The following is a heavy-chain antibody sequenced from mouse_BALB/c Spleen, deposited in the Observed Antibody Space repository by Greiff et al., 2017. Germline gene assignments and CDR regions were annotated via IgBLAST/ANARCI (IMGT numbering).Heavy chain of an antibody. J-gene: IGHJ2*01. V-gene: IGHV2-9*02. D-gene: IGHD1-2*01. CDR2: IWAGGST. CDR1: GFSLTSSG. CDR3: ARDNYGYYFDY. Sequence: VQLVESGPGLVAPSQSLSITCTVSGFSLTSSGVPWVRPPPGKGLAWLGVIWAGGSTNYNSALMSRLSISKDNSKSQVFLKMNSLQTDDTAMYYCARDNYGYYFDYWGQGTTRTVSS.